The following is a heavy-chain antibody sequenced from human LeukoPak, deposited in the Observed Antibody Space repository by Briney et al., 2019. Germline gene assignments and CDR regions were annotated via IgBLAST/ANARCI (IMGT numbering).Heavy chain of an antibody. D-gene: IGHD3-22*01. CDR1: GGSFSGYY. Sequence: SETLSLTCAVYGGSFSGYYWSWIRQPPGKGLEWIGEINHSGSTNYNPSLKSRVTISVDTSKNQFSLQLNSVTPEDTAVYYCAREIIDSSGYQHYGMDVWGQGTTVTVSS. CDR3: AREIIDSSGYQHYGMDV. J-gene: IGHJ6*02. CDR2: INHSGST. V-gene: IGHV4-34*01.